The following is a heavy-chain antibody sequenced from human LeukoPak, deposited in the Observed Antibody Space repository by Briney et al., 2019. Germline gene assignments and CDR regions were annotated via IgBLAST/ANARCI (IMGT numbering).Heavy chain of an antibody. V-gene: IGHV3-48*03. J-gene: IGHJ4*02. Sequence: PGGPLRLSCAASGFTFSSYEMNWVRQAPGKGLEWVSYISSSGSTIYYADSVKGRFTISRDNAKNSLYLQMNSLRAEDTAVYYCAREWSSGWTYDYWGQGTLVTVSS. CDR1: GFTFSSYE. CDR3: AREWSSGWTYDY. CDR2: ISSSGSTI. D-gene: IGHD6-19*01.